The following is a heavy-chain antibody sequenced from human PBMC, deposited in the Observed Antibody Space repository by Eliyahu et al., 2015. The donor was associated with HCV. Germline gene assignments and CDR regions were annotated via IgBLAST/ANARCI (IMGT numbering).Heavy chain of an antibody. CDR2: IKNKIDGEKT. CDR1: GFTFSNAW. Sequence: EVQLVESGGGLVKPGGSLRLSCAXSGFTFSNAWMXWVRQAPGKGLEWVGRIKNKIDGEKTDYAAPVKGRFVISRDDSKNTLYLQMNSLKTEDTAVYYCTTIPTVLRVRSNNSWFAPWGQGTLVTVSS. D-gene: IGHD4-11*01. J-gene: IGHJ5*02. CDR3: TTIPTVLRVRSNNSWFAP. V-gene: IGHV3-15*01.